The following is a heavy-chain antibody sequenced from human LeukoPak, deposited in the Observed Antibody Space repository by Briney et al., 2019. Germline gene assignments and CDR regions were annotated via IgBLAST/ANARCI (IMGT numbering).Heavy chain of an antibody. D-gene: IGHD6-19*01. Sequence: TPSETLSLTCAVYGGSFSGYYWSWIRQPPGKGLEWIGEINHSGSTNYNPSLKSRVTISVDTSKNQFSLKLSSVTAADTAVYYCARPSLSSGWYYFDYWGQGTLVTVSS. CDR2: INHSGST. CDR1: GGSFSGYY. CDR3: ARPSLSSGWYYFDY. V-gene: IGHV4-34*01. J-gene: IGHJ4*02.